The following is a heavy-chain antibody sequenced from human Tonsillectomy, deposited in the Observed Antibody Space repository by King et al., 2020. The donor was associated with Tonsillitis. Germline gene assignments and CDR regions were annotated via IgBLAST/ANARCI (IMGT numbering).Heavy chain of an antibody. V-gene: IGHV5-51*01. CDR3: AKHRGGYFASGTFDY. J-gene: IGHJ4*02. D-gene: IGHD3-10*01. Sequence: VQLVESGAEVKKPGESLKISCKGSVYSFTNNCIGWVRQMPGKGLEWMGFIYPGDADTTYSPSFQGQVTISADKSISTAYLQWSSLKASDTAMYYCAKHRGGYFASGTFDYWGQGTLVTVSS. CDR2: IYPGDADT. CDR1: VYSFTNNC.